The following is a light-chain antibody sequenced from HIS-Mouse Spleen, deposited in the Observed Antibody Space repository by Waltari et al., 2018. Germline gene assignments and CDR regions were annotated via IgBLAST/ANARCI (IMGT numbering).Light chain of an antibody. CDR2: EVS. Sequence: QSALTQPASVSGSPGQSITISCTGTSSDVGGYNYVSCHQQHPGKAPKLMIYEVSNRPSGVSNRFSGSKSGNTASLTISGLQAEDEADYYCSSYTSSSTWVFGGGTKLTVL. CDR1: SSDVGGYNY. J-gene: IGLJ3*02. V-gene: IGLV2-14*01. CDR3: SSYTSSSTWV.